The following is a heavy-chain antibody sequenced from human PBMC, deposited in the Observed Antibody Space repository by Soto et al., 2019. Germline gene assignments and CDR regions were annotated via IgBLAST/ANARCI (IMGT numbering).Heavy chain of an antibody. CDR2: INSGGST. CDR3: ACLITGTML. D-gene: IGHD1-7*01. CDR1: GGSISTYY. Sequence: PSETLSLTCTVSGGSISTYYCSWIRQAPGGRLEWIGYINSGGSTSYNPSLRSRVTISVDTSKNQFSLKLSSVTAADTAVYYCACLITGTMLWGQGTLVTVSS. J-gene: IGHJ4*02. V-gene: IGHV4-59*01.